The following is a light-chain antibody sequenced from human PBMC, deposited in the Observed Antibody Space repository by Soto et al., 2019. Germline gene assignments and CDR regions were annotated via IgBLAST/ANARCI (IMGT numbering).Light chain of an antibody. Sequence: EFVLTQSPGTLSLSPGERATLSCRASQTVRNNYLAWYQQKPGQAPRLLIYDASSRATGIPDRFSGRGSGTEFTLTISSLQPDDFATYYCQHYNSYSEAFGQGTKV. CDR2: DAS. J-gene: IGKJ1*01. CDR3: QHYNSYSEA. V-gene: IGKV3-20*01. CDR1: QTVRNNY.